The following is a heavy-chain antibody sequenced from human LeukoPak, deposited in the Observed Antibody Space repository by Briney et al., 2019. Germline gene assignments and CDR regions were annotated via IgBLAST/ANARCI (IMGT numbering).Heavy chain of an antibody. Sequence: APVKVSCKVSGYTLTELSMHWVRQAPGKGLEWMGGFDPEDGETIYAQKFQGRVTMTEDTSTDTAYMELSSLRSEDTAVYYCATHPRIAAAEDYYYGMDVWGQGTTVTVSS. CDR2: FDPEDGET. CDR1: GYTLTELS. CDR3: ATHPRIAAAEDYYYGMDV. V-gene: IGHV1-24*01. J-gene: IGHJ6*02. D-gene: IGHD6-13*01.